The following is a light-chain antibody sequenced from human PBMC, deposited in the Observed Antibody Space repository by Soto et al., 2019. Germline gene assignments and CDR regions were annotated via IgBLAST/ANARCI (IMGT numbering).Light chain of an antibody. CDR3: MQALQTPPT. CDR2: LAS. CDR1: QSLLQSNGYNY. V-gene: IGKV2-28*01. Sequence: DLVMTQSPLSLPVSPGEPASISCRSSQSLLQSNGYNYLDWYLQKPGQSPQLLIYLASSRASGVPDRFSGSGSGTDFTLKISRVEAEDVGIYYCMQALQTPPTFGQGTKVEIK. J-gene: IGKJ1*01.